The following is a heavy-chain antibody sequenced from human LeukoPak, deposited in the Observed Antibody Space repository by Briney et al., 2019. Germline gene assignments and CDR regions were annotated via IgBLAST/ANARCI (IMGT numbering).Heavy chain of an antibody. CDR2: INPNSGGT. Sequence: ASMKVSCKASGYTFTGYYMHWVRRAPGQGLEWMGRINPNSGGTNYAQKFQGRVTMTRDTSISTAYMELSRLRSDDTAVYYCASADCGGNVRDWGQGTLVTVSS. CDR3: ASADCGGNVRD. V-gene: IGHV1-2*06. D-gene: IGHD4-23*01. CDR1: GYTFTGYY. J-gene: IGHJ4*02.